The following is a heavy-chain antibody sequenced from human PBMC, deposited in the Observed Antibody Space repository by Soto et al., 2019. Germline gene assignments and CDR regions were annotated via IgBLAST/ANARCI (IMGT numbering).Heavy chain of an antibody. CDR1: GYTFTSYY. CDR3: ARDLHWNYYYYYYGMDV. CDR2: INPNSGGT. J-gene: IGHJ6*02. V-gene: IGHV1-2*02. D-gene: IGHD1-7*01. Sequence: ASVKVSCKASGYTFTSYYMHWVRQAPGQGLEWMGWINPNSGGTNYAQKFQGRVTMTRDTSISTAYMELSRLRSDDTAVYYCARDLHWNYYYYYYGMDVWGQGTTVTSP.